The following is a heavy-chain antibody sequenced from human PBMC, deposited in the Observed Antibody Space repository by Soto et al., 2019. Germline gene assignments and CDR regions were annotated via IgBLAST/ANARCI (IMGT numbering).Heavy chain of an antibody. CDR1: GFTFSSYA. CDR3: ARGGGYFDL. Sequence: PGGSLRLSCAASGFTFSSYAMHWVRQAPGKGLEYVSTISSNGGSTYYANSVKGRFTISRDNSKNTLYLQMGSLRVEDMAVYYCARGGGYFDLWGRGTLVTVSS. CDR2: ISSNGGST. J-gene: IGHJ2*01. D-gene: IGHD2-15*01. V-gene: IGHV3-64*01.